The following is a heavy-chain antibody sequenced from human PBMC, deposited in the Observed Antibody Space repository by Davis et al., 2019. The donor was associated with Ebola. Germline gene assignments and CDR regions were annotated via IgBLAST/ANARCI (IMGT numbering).Heavy chain of an antibody. V-gene: IGHV3-74*01. CDR3: ARREAASIDY. J-gene: IGHJ4*02. D-gene: IGHD6-25*01. CDR2: ITNDGTRT. Sequence: PGGSLRLSCAASGFIFSAYWMNWVRQPPGKGLVWVSRITNDGTRTSYADSVQGRFTISRDNAKNTLFLQLNSLRVEDTAIYYCARREAASIDYWGQGTLVTVSS. CDR1: GFIFSAYW.